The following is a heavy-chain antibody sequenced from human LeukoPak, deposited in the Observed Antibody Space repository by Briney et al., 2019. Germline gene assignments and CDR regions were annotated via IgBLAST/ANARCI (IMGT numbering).Heavy chain of an antibody. V-gene: IGHV1-2*02. D-gene: IGHD3-3*01. CDR1: GYTFTSYY. J-gene: IGHJ5*02. CDR2: INPNSGGT. Sequence: GASVKVSCKASGYTFTSYYMHWVRQAPGQGLEWMGWINPNSGGTNYAQKFQGRVTMTRDTSISTAYMELSRLRSDDTAVYYCARDDFWSGYYTGVSPKNWFDPWGQGTLVTVSS. CDR3: ARDDFWSGYYTGVSPKNWFDP.